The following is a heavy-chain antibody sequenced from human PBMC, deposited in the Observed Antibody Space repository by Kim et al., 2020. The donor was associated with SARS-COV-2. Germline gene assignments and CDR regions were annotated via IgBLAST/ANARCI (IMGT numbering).Heavy chain of an antibody. J-gene: IGHJ2*01. D-gene: IGHD3-10*01. CDR1: GGTFSSYA. CDR2: IIPIFGTA. Sequence: SVKVSCKASGGTFSSYAISWVRQAPGQGLEWMGGIIPIFGTANYAQKFQGRVTITADESTSTAYMELSSLRSEDTAVYYCARSVTVPGVWYFDLWGRGTLVTVSS. V-gene: IGHV1-69*13. CDR3: ARSVTVPGVWYFDL.